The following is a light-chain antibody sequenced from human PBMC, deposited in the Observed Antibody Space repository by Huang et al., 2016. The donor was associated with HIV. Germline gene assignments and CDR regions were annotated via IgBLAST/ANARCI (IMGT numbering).Light chain of an antibody. V-gene: IGKV3-20*01. CDR1: QGVSTY. J-gene: IGKJ2*02. CDR2: GAS. Sequence: EVILTQSPGTLSLSPGERPTLSCRASQGVSTYLALYQQKPGQAPRLLIYGASNRATGIPDRFSGSGPGTDFTLTISRLEPEDFAVYFCQQYDAFPCAFGQGTKLEI. CDR3: QQYDAFPCA.